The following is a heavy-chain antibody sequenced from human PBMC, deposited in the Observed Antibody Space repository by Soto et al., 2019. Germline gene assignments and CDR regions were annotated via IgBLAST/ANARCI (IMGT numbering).Heavy chain of an antibody. CDR2: IYYSGST. V-gene: IGHV4-31*03. D-gene: IGHD3-3*01. CDR3: ARDNGDFWYAFDI. Sequence: SETLSLTCTVSGGSISSGGYYWSWIRQHPGKGLEWIGYIYYSGSTYYNPSLKSRVTISVDTSKNQFSLKLSSVTAADTAVYYCARDNGDFWYAFDIWGQGTMVTVSS. J-gene: IGHJ3*02. CDR1: GGSISSGGYY.